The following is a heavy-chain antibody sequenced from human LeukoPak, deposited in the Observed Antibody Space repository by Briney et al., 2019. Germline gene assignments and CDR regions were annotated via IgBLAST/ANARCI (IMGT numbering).Heavy chain of an antibody. V-gene: IGHV3-30*18. CDR2: ISYDESDK. Sequence: GGSLRLSCAASGFSFSGYGMHWVRQAPGKGLEWVAVISYDESDKYYADSVKGRFTISRDNSKSTLYLQMNSLRVDDTAVYYCAKGAGWQQLVGWFDPWGQETLVTVSS. J-gene: IGHJ5*02. CDR3: AKGAGWQQLVGWFDP. CDR1: GFSFSGYG. D-gene: IGHD6-13*01.